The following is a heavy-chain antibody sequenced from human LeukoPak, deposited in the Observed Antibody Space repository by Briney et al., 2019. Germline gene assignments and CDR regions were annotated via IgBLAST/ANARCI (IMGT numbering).Heavy chain of an antibody. D-gene: IGHD6-13*01. V-gene: IGHV3-30*02. Sequence: PGGSLRLSCAASGFTFSSYGMHWVRQAPGKGLEWVAFIRYDGSNKYYADSVKGRFTISRDNAKNSLYLQMNSLRAEDTAVYYCARGIAAAGARTSIGWRERSHFDYWGQGTLVTVSS. CDR2: IRYDGSNK. CDR3: ARGIAAAGARTSIGWRERSHFDY. CDR1: GFTFSSYG. J-gene: IGHJ4*02.